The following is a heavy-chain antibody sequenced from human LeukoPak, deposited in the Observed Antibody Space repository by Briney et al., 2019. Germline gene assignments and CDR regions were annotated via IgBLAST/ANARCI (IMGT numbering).Heavy chain of an antibody. CDR3: ARGMSSSWSYYYYYYMDV. D-gene: IGHD6-13*01. CDR2: INHSGST. J-gene: IGHJ6*03. Sequence: SETLSLTCAVYDGSFSGYYWSWIRQPPGKGLEWIGEINHSGSTNYNPSLKSRVTISVDTSKNQFSLKLSSVTAADTAVYYCARGMSSSWSYYYYYYMDVWGKGTTVTVSS. CDR1: DGSFSGYY. V-gene: IGHV4-34*01.